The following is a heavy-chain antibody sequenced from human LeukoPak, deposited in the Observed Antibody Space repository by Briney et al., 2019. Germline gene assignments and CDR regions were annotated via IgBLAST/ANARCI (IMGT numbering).Heavy chain of an antibody. V-gene: IGHV4-31*03. D-gene: IGHD3-22*01. CDR2: IYYNGYT. J-gene: IGHJ5*02. CDR3: ARDCYYDSSGYPRNWLDP. Sequence: ASQTLSLTCTVSGGSISGGGYYWTWIRQHPGKGLEWIVYIYYNGYTFYYPSLKRRLTISVYTSKNHFSLKLSYVTAADTAVYYCARDCYYDSSGYPRNWLDPWGQGTLVTVSS. CDR1: GGSISGGGYY.